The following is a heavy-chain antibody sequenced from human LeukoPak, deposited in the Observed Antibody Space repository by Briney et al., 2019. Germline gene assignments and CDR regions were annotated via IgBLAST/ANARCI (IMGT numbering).Heavy chain of an antibody. CDR3: ARDLDDFWRGYFDY. V-gene: IGHV3-30-3*01. CDR2: ISYDGSNK. Sequence: GGSLRLSCAASGFTFSSYAMHWVRQAPGEGLEWVAVISYDGSNKYYTDSVKGRFTISRDNSKNTLYLQMNSLRAEDTAVYYCARDLDDFWRGYFDYWGQGTLVTVSS. J-gene: IGHJ4*02. CDR1: GFTFSSYA. D-gene: IGHD3-3*01.